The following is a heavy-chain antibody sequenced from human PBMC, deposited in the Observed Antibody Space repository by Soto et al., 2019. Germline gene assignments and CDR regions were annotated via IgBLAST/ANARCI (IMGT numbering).Heavy chain of an antibody. CDR3: ARHGNPSIAARRGNYYYGMDV. CDR2: IYYSGST. V-gene: IGHV4-39*01. J-gene: IGHJ6*02. Sequence: VSGGSISSSSYYWGWIRQPPGKGLEWIGSIYYSGSTYYNPSLKSRVTISVDTSKNQFSLKLSSVTAADTAVYYCARHGNPSIAARRGNYYYGMDVWGQGTTVTVSS. CDR1: GGSISSSSYY. D-gene: IGHD6-6*01.